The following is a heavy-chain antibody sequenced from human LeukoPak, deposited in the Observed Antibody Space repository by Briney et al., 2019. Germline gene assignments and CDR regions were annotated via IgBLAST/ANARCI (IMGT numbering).Heavy chain of an antibody. CDR2: INPSGGST. J-gene: IGHJ6*02. CDR1: GYTFTGYY. V-gene: IGHV1-46*01. CDR3: ARDPQPRYCSGGSCSGRGDYGMDV. Sequence: ASVKVSCKASGYTFTGYYMHWVRQAPGQGLEWMGIINPSGGSTSYAQKFQGRVTMTRDTSTSTVYMELSSLRSEDTAVYYCARDPQPRYCSGGSCSGRGDYGMDVWGQGTTVTVSS. D-gene: IGHD2-15*01.